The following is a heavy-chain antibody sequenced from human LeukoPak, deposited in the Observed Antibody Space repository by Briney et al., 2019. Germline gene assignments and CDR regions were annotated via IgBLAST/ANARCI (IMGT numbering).Heavy chain of an antibody. J-gene: IGHJ4*02. D-gene: IGHD6-19*01. Sequence: PSETLSLTCTVSGASINSGSYYWTWIRQPAGKGLEWIGRIYASGNTDYSPSLKSRLTISLDTSKNQFSLRLSSVTAADTAVYYCARVTPAGAWLGYFDYWGQGTLVTVSS. CDR3: ARVTPAGAWLGYFDY. CDR1: GASINSGSYY. V-gene: IGHV4-61*02. CDR2: IYASGNT.